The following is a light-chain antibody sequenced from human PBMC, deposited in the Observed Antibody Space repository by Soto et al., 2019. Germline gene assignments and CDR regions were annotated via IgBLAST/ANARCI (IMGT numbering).Light chain of an antibody. Sequence: QSVLTQPPSASGTPGQRVTISCSGSSTNIGSNTVNWYQQLPGTAPKLLIYSNNQRPSGVPDRFSGSKSSTSASLAISGLQSEDDADYYCAAWDDSLNGGVFGGGTQLTVL. CDR1: STNIGSNT. CDR3: AAWDDSLNGGV. J-gene: IGLJ3*02. V-gene: IGLV1-44*01. CDR2: SNN.